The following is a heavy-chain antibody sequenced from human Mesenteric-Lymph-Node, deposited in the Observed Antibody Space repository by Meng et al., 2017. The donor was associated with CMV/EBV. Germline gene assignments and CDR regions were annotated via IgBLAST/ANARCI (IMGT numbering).Heavy chain of an antibody. V-gene: IGHV1-18*01. CDR2: ISAYNGNT. Sequence: SEASGYIFASYGISWVRQPPGQGLEWMGWISAYNGNTKYAQNLQGRVTMTTDTSSSTGYMELRSLRSDDTAVYYCARVRGITAEIDYWGQGTLVTVSS. CDR1: GYIFASYG. J-gene: IGHJ4*02. CDR3: ARVRGITAEIDY. D-gene: IGHD1-20*01.